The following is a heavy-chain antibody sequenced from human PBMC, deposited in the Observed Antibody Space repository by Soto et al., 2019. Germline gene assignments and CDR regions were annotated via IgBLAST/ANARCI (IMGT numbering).Heavy chain of an antibody. D-gene: IGHD3-16*01. J-gene: IGHJ6*02. Sequence: PGESLKLSCKGSGYSFTSYWISWVRQMPGKGLEWMGRIDPSDSYTNYSPSFQGHVTISADKSISTAYLQWSSLKASDTAMYYCAVGHGPPYYYYGMDVWGQGTTVTVSS. CDR2: IDPSDSYT. CDR3: AVGHGPPYYYYGMDV. CDR1: GYSFTSYW. V-gene: IGHV5-10-1*01.